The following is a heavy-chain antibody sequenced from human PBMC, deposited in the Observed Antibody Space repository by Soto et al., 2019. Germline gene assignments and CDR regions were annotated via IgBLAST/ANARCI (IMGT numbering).Heavy chain of an antibody. J-gene: IGHJ4*02. D-gene: IGHD4-17*01. CDR2: ISSSSSYI. Sequence: EVQLVESGGGLVKPGGSLRLSCAASGFTFSSYSMNWVRQAPGKGLEWVSSISSSSSYIYYADSVKGRFTIARDNAKNSRYLQMNSLRAEDTAVYYCARPNDYGDQFDYWGQGTLVTVSS. CDR3: ARPNDYGDQFDY. V-gene: IGHV3-21*01. CDR1: GFTFSSYS.